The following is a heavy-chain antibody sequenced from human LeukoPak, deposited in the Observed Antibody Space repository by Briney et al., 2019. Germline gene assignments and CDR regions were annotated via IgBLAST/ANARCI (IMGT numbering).Heavy chain of an antibody. CDR1: GFTFSDYY. CDR3: ARARSQDDYVGGFGS. Sequence: PGGSLRLSCVASGFTFSDYYMSWIRRAPGEGLEWVSYISRSGNNINYADSVKGRFTISRDSAKISVYLQMNSLRAEDTAVYYCARARSQDDYVGGFGSWGQGTLVTVSS. J-gene: IGHJ4*02. D-gene: IGHD4-17*01. CDR2: ISRSGNNI. V-gene: IGHV3-11*04.